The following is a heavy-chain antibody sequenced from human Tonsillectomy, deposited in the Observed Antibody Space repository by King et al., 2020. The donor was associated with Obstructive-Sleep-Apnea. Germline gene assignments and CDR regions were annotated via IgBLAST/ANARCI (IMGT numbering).Heavy chain of an antibody. J-gene: IGHJ4*02. CDR3: ARVERDGYKPFDY. Sequence: VQLVESGGGLVQPGGSLRLSCAASGFTFSAYGMNWVRQAPGKGLEWVSYISSGSSSIYYADSVKGRFTVSRDNAKNSLYLQMNSLRAEDTVVYYCARVERDGYKPFDYWGLGTLVTVSS. D-gene: IGHD5-24*01. V-gene: IGHV3-48*04. CDR1: GFTFSAYG. CDR2: ISSGSSSI.